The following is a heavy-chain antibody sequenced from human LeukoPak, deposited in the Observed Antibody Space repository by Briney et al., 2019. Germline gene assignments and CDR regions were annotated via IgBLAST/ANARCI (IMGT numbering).Heavy chain of an antibody. J-gene: IGHJ3*02. D-gene: IGHD3-3*01. CDR3: TTGMGDFWSGYLSAFDI. V-gene: IGHV3-15*01. CDR2: IKSKTDGGTT. Sequence: GGSLRLSCAASGFTFSNAWMSWVRQAPGKGLEWVGRIKSKTDGGTTDYAAPVKGRFTISRDDSKNTLYLQMNSLKTEDTAVYYCTTGMGDFWSGYLSAFDIWGQGTMVTVSS. CDR1: GFTFSNAW.